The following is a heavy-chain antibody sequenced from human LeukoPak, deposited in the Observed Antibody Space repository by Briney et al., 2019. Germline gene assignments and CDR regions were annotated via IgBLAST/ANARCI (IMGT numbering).Heavy chain of an antibody. J-gene: IGHJ4*02. D-gene: IGHD6-13*01. CDR1: GYTFTGYY. Sequence: ASVKVSCKASGYTFTGYYMHWVRQAPGQGLEWMGWINPNSGGTNYAQRFQGRVTMTRDTSINTAYMELSRLRSDDTAVYYCARFPFAPYRNSWYEVDYWGQGTLVTVSS. V-gene: IGHV1-2*02. CDR3: ARFPFAPYRNSWYEVDY. CDR2: INPNSGGT.